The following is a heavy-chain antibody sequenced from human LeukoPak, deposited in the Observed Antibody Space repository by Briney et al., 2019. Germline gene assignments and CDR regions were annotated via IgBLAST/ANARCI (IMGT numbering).Heavy chain of an antibody. V-gene: IGHV1-69*13. D-gene: IGHD3-10*01. Sequence: ASVKVSCKASGGTFSSYAISWVRQAPGQGLEWMGGIIPIFGTANYAQKSQGRVTITADESTSTAYMELSSLRSEDTAVYYCARGSRLGGLYYFDYWGQGTLVTVSS. CDR1: GGTFSSYA. CDR2: IIPIFGTA. J-gene: IGHJ4*02. CDR3: ARGSRLGGLYYFDY.